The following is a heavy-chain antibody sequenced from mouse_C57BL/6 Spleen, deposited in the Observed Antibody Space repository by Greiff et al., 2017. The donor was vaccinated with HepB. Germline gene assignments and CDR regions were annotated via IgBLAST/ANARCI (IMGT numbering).Heavy chain of an antibody. V-gene: IGHV1-82*01. CDR1: GYAFSSSW. CDR3: AREIWDYYGSSYDFDY. Sequence: QVQLKESGPELVKPGASVKISCKASGYAFSSSWMNWVKQRPGKGLEWIGRIYPGDGDTNYNGKFKGKATLTADKSSSTAYMQLSSLTSEDSAVYFCAREIWDYYGSSYDFDYWGQGTTLTVSS. CDR2: IYPGDGDT. D-gene: IGHD1-1*01. J-gene: IGHJ2*01.